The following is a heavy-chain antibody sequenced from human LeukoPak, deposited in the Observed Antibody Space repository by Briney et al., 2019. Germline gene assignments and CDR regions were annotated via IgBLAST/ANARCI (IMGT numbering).Heavy chain of an antibody. D-gene: IGHD3-16*01. CDR2: TYYRSKWYN. Sequence: SQTLSLTCAISGDSVPSNSDTWNWIRQSPSRGLEWLGRTYYRSKWYNDYAVSVKSRITINPDTSKNQFSLHVNYVTPDDTAVYFCARGGDRPGRYYYYGMDVWGEGTTVTVSS. V-gene: IGHV6-1*01. CDR1: GDSVPSNSDT. J-gene: IGHJ6*01. CDR3: ARGGDRPGRYYYYGMDV.